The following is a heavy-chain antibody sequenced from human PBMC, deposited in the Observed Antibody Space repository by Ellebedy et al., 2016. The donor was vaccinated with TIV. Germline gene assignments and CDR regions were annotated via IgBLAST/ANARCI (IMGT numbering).Heavy chain of an antibody. CDR1: GFILSNYW. CDR2: IRGDGIST. Sequence: GESLKISXAASGFILSNYWMDWVRQVPGKGLVWVSHIRGDGISTSYADSVKGRFTISRDNAKNTMYLQMNSLRAEDTAVYYCARDGVGLIDLDSWGQGTLVTVSS. CDR3: ARDGVGLIDLDS. D-gene: IGHD3-3*01. J-gene: IGHJ4*02. V-gene: IGHV3-74*01.